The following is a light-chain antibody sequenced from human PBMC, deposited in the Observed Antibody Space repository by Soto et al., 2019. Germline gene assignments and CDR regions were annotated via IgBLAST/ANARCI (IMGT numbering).Light chain of an antibody. J-gene: IGLJ3*02. Sequence: QSALTQPASVSGSPGQSITISCTGTSSDVGGYNYVSWYQQHPGKAPKLMIYEVSNRPSGVSNRFSGSKSGNTASLTISGLQAEDEADYYCAAWDDNLNGPHWVFGGGTKVTVL. CDR1: SSDVGGYNY. V-gene: IGLV2-14*01. CDR3: AAWDDNLNGPHWV. CDR2: EVS.